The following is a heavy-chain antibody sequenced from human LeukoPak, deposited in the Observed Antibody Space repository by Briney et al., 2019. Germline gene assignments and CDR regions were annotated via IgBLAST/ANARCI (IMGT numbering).Heavy chain of an antibody. J-gene: IGHJ6*02. CDR2: ISSSSYI. V-gene: IGHV3-21*01. CDR3: ARRGGSLPAAMRYYYYGMDV. D-gene: IGHD2-2*01. CDR1: GFTFSSYS. Sequence: GGSLRLSCAASGFTFSSYSMNWVRQAPGKGLEWVSSISSSSYIYYADSVKGRFTISRDNAKNSLYLQMNSLRAEDTAVYYCARRGGSLPAAMRYYYYGMDVWGQGTTVTVSS.